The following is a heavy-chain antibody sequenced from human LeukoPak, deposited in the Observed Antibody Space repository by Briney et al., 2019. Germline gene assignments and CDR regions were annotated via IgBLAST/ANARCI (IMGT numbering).Heavy chain of an antibody. CDR2: IYPSDSTT. J-gene: IGHJ4*02. CDR3: ATDSSGYYLCDF. Sequence: GESLKFSCKGSGSSFTSYLIGWLRQMPGKGLEWVGIIYPSDSTTRYSPACQGQVTISADKSISTAYLQWSSLRASGTAMYYCATDSSGYYLCDFWGQGTLDSVSS. V-gene: IGHV5-51*01. CDR1: GSSFTSYL. D-gene: IGHD3-22*01.